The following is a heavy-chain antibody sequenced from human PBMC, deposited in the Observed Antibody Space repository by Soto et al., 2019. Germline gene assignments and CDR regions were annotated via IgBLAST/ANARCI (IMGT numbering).Heavy chain of an antibody. Sequence: SVKVSCKASGYTFTSYAMHWVRQAPGQRLEWMGWINAGNGNTKYSQKFQGRVTITRDTSASTAYMELSSLRSEDTAVYYCARVYSGFLEWTPIEAYYYGMDVWGQGTTVTVSS. CDR2: INAGNGNT. J-gene: IGHJ6*02. V-gene: IGHV1-3*01. CDR1: GYTFTSYA. CDR3: ARVYSGFLEWTPIEAYYYGMDV. D-gene: IGHD3-3*01.